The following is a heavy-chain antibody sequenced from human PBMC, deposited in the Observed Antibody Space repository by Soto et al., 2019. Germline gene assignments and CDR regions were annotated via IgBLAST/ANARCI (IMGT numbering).Heavy chain of an antibody. D-gene: IGHD3-9*01. CDR3: AKAPNFDWLSHFDY. Sequence: GGSLRLSCAASGLTFSNYGMHWVRQAPGKGLEWVAVISYDGSNKYYADSVKGRFTISRDNSKNTLYLQMNRLRAEDTAVYYCAKAPNFDWLSHFDYWGQGTLVTVSS. J-gene: IGHJ4*02. CDR2: ISYDGSNK. V-gene: IGHV3-30*18. CDR1: GLTFSNYG.